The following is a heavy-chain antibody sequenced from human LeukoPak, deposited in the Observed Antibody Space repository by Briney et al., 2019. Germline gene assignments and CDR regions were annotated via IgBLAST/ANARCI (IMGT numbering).Heavy chain of an antibody. CDR3: ARLKFYDSTGYSPGYYMDV. Sequence: SETLSLTCSVSGGAIISYYWSWIRQPAGKGPEWIGRIYPTGNTEYNPSLKTRVTMSTDLPKKQFSLRLRSVTAADTAVYYCARLKFYDSTGYSPGYYMDVWGKGTAVTVSS. V-gene: IGHV4-4*07. CDR1: GGAIISYY. D-gene: IGHD3-22*01. J-gene: IGHJ6*03. CDR2: IYPTGNT.